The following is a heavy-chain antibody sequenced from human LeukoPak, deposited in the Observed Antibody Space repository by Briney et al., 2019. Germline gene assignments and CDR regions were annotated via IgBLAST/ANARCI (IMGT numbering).Heavy chain of an antibody. J-gene: IGHJ4*02. CDR3: ARRWGGATSGFDY. D-gene: IGHD1-26*01. CDR2: VYSSGSA. CDR1: GYSISSGYY. V-gene: IGHV4-38-2*01. Sequence: PSETLSLTCVVSGYSISSGYYWGWIRQPPGKGLEWIGYVYSSGSAHYNPSLNSRVTISLDTSKNQFSLNLSSVTATDTAVYYCARRWGGATSGFDYWGQGTLVTVSS.